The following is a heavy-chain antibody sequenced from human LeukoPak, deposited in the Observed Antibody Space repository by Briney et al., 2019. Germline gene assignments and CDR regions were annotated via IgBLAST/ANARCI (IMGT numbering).Heavy chain of an antibody. CDR3: ARIGYLLDY. CDR2: INHSGST. CDR1: GGSFSGYY. D-gene: IGHD6-13*01. V-gene: IGHV4-34*01. J-gene: IGHJ4*02. Sequence: SETLSLTCAVYGGSFSGYYWSWIRQPPGKGLEWIGEINHSGSTNYNPSLKSRVTISVDTSKNQFSLKLSSVTAAGTAVYYCARIGYLLDYGGQGTLVTVSS.